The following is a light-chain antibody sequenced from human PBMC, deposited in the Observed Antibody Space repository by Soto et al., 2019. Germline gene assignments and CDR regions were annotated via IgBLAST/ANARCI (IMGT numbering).Light chain of an antibody. Sequence: EIVLTQSPATMSVSPGERATLSCRASQSVSTNLAWYQQKPGQPPRLLIYGAYTRATDIPARFSGSGSGTEFTLTIIGLQSEDFAVYYCQHFGASPPGSFGGGTRVQIK. CDR1: QSVSTN. V-gene: IGKV3-15*01. CDR2: GAY. J-gene: IGKJ4*01. CDR3: QHFGASPPGS.